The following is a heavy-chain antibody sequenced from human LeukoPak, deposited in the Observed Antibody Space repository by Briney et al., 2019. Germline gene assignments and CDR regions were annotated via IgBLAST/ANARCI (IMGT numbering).Heavy chain of an antibody. CDR1: GGSISSGGYY. D-gene: IGHD3-22*01. CDR3: ARATYYYDSSGYYQLDY. CDR2: INHSGST. V-gene: IGHV4-31*03. J-gene: IGHJ4*02. Sequence: SQTLSLTCTVSGGSISSGGYYWSWIRQHPGKGLEWIGEINHSGSTNYNPSLKSRVTISVDTSKNQFSLKLSSVTAADTAVYYCARATYYYDSSGYYQLDYWGQGTLVTVSS.